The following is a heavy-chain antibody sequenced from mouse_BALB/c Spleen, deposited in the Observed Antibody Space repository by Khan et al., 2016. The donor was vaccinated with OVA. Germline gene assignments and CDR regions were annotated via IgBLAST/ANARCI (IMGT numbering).Heavy chain of an antibody. V-gene: IGHV3-2*02. CDR1: GYSITSDYA. D-gene: IGHD1-1*01. CDR3: ARSVTITTVVATDFDY. CDR2: ISYSGRT. Sequence: EVQLQESGPGLVKPSQSLSLTCTVTGYSITSDYAWNWIRQFPGNKLEWMGYISYSGRTSYNPSLKSRISITRYTSKKPFFLQLNSVTTEDTATYYCARSVTITTVVATDFDYWGQGTTLTVSS. J-gene: IGHJ2*01.